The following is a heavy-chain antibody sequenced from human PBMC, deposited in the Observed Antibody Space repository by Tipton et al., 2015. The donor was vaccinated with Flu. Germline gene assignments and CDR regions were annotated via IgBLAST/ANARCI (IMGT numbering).Heavy chain of an antibody. V-gene: IGHV1-18*01. CDR3: ARSDMVRGVTWGAFDI. CDR1: GYTFTSYG. D-gene: IGHD3-10*01. Sequence: QSGAEVKKPGASVKVSCKASGYTFTSYGISWVRQAPGQGLEWMGWISAYNGNTNYAQKLQGRVTMTTDTSTSTAYMELRSLRSDDTAVYYCARSDMVRGVTWGAFDIWGQGTMVTVSS. CDR2: ISAYNGNT. J-gene: IGHJ3*02.